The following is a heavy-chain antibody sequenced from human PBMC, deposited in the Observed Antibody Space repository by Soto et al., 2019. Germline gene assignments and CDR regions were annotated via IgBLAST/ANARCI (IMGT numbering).Heavy chain of an antibody. Sequence: EVQLLESGGGFVQPGGSLRLSCADSGFTFSSYAMSWVRQAPGKGLEWVSGISGSAGSTYHAASVKGRFTISRDNSRNTVYLEMNSLRAEDTAVYYCAKGHGIFGVVIPSDYWGQGTLVTVSS. CDR1: GFTFSSYA. CDR3: AKGHGIFGVVIPSDY. J-gene: IGHJ4*02. V-gene: IGHV3-23*01. CDR2: ISGSAGST. D-gene: IGHD3-3*01.